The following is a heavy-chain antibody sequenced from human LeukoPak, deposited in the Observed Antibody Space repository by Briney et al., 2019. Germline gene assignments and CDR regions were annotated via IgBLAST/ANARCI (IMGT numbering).Heavy chain of an antibody. CDR3: ARDHGGKNDY. V-gene: IGHV4-30-2*01. D-gene: IGHD4-23*01. CDR1: GGSISSGGYC. Sequence: SETLSLTCAVSGGSISSGGYCWSWIRQPPGQGLEWIGYIYHSGSTYYNPSLKSRVTISVDRSKNQFSLKLSSVTAADTAVYYCARDHGGKNDYWGQGTLVTVSP. J-gene: IGHJ4*02. CDR2: IYHSGST.